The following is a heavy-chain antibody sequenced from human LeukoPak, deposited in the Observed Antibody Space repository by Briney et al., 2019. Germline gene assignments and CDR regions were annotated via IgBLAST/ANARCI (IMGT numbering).Heavy chain of an antibody. Sequence: SETLSLTCTVSGGSISNGDHYWSWIRQPPGKGLEWIGYIYYSGSTYYNPSLKSRVTISVDTSKNQFSLKLSSVTAADTAVYYCASSSPLYCSSTSCYDREDYYYGMDVWGQGTTVTVSS. J-gene: IGHJ6*02. CDR3: ASSSPLYCSSTSCYDREDYYYGMDV. D-gene: IGHD2-2*01. CDR1: GGSISNGDHY. V-gene: IGHV4-30-4*08. CDR2: IYYSGST.